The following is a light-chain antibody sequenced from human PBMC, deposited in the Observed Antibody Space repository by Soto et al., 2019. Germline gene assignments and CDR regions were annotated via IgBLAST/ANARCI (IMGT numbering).Light chain of an antibody. Sequence: DIQMTQSPSSLSASVGDRVTITCRASQDIKNYLNWYQQKPGKAPKLLICDASNLETGVPSRFHGSGSGTDFTFTISSLQPEDIATYYCQQYGDLLALTFGGGTKVEI. CDR1: QDIKNY. CDR2: DAS. J-gene: IGKJ4*01. V-gene: IGKV1-33*01. CDR3: QQYGDLLALT.